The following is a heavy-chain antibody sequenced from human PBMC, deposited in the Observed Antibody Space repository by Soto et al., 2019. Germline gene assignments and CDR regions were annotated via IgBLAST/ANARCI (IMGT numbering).Heavy chain of an antibody. D-gene: IGHD6-19*01. CDR2: ISYDGSNK. Sequence: QVQLVESGGGVVQPGRSLRLSCAASGFTFSSYGMHWVRQAPGKGLEWVAVISYDGSNKYYADSVKGRFTISRDNSKNTLYLQMNSLRAEDTAVYYCAKDLSSGWYSGSYFDYWGQGTLVTVSS. V-gene: IGHV3-30*18. CDR1: GFTFSSYG. CDR3: AKDLSSGWYSGSYFDY. J-gene: IGHJ4*02.